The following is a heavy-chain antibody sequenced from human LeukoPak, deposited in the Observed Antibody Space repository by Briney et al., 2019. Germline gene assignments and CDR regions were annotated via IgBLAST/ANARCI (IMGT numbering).Heavy chain of an antibody. Sequence: SETLSLTCTVSGGSICSYYWSWIRQPPGKGLEWIGYIYYSGSTNYNPSLKSRVTISVDTSKNQFSLKLSSVTAADTAVYYCARVGSSWPRSGYYYYMDVWGKGTTVTVSS. CDR2: IYYSGST. J-gene: IGHJ6*03. CDR1: GGSICSYY. CDR3: ARVGSSWPRSGYYYYMDV. D-gene: IGHD6-13*01. V-gene: IGHV4-59*01.